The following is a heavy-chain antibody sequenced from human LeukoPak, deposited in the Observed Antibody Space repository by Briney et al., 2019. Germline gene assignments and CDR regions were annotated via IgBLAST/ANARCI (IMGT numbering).Heavy chain of an antibody. CDR2: ISGSGGST. Sequence: PGGSLRLSCAASGFTFSSYAMSWVRQAPGKGLEWVSAISGSGGSTYYADSVKGRFTISRDNSKNTLYLQMNSLRAEDTAVYYCAKADHSSSWYVVNFDYWGQGTLVTVSS. V-gene: IGHV3-23*01. D-gene: IGHD6-13*01. CDR3: AKADHSSSWYVVNFDY. J-gene: IGHJ4*02. CDR1: GFTFSSYA.